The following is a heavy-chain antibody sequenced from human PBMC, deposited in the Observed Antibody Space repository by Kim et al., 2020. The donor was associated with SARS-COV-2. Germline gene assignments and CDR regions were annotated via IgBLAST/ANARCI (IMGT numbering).Heavy chain of an antibody. CDR3: ARAPYCTTGSCYDDS. CDR2: ISDSGSTI. V-gene: IGHV3-48*03. D-gene: IGHD2-15*01. J-gene: IGHJ5*02. Sequence: GGSLRLSCAASGFTFSSFEMNWVRQAPGTGLEWLSYISDSGSTIYYADSVRGRFTISRDNANNSLYLEMNSLRVEDTAVYYCARAPYCTTGSCYDDSWGQGTLVTVSS. CDR1: GFTFSSFE.